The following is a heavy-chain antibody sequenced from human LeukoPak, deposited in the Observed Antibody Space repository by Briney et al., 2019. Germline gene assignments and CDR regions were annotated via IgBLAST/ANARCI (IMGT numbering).Heavy chain of an antibody. J-gene: IGHJ4*02. D-gene: IGHD1-7*01. CDR3: ARGTKKFSLDY. V-gene: IGHV4-30-2*01. Sequence: SETLSLTCAVSGGTISSGGYSWSWIRQPPGKGLEWIGYIYHSGSTYYNPSLKSRVTISVDRSKNQFSPKLSSVTAADTAVYYCARGTKKFSLDYWGQGTLVTVSS. CDR2: IYHSGST. CDR1: GGTISSGGYS.